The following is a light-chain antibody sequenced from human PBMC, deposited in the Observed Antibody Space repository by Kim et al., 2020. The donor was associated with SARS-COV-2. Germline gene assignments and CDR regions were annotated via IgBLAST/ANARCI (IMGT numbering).Light chain of an antibody. CDR1: SSDVGGYND. J-gene: IGLJ3*02. V-gene: IGLV2-14*03. CDR2: DVS. Sequence: GQSITISCTGTSSDVGGYNDVSWYQQHPGKAPKLMIYDVSNRPSGVSNHFSGSKSDSTASLTISGLEAEDEADYYCSSYTSGSTRVFGGGTKLTVL. CDR3: SSYTSGSTRV.